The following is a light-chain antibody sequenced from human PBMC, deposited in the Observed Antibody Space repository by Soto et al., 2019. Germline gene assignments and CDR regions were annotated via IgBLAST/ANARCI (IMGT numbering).Light chain of an antibody. V-gene: IGKV3-20*01. Sequence: EMVLSQSPGTRSFFPGEGATLSGRAIHTFSSSNLAWYQKKPGQAPRLLRYGISRRATGIPDRFSGSGSGTDFTLTITRLEPEDFAVYYCQQYVTSSPRTFGQGTKVEIK. CDR1: HTFSSSN. J-gene: IGKJ1*01. CDR2: GIS. CDR3: QQYVTSSPRT.